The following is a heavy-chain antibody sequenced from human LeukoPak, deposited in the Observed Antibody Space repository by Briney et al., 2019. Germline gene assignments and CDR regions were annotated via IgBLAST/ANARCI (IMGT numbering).Heavy chain of an antibody. CDR1: GGSISSGGYY. CDR3: TRDLGVLRGYYMDV. Sequence: PSETLSLTCTVSGGSISSGGYYWSWIRQPPGKGLEWIGYIYHSGSTYYNPSLKSRVTISVDRSKNQFSLKLSSVTAADTAVYYCTRDLGVLRGYYMDVWGKGTTVTVSS. V-gene: IGHV4-30-2*01. J-gene: IGHJ6*03. CDR2: IYHSGST. D-gene: IGHD3-10*01.